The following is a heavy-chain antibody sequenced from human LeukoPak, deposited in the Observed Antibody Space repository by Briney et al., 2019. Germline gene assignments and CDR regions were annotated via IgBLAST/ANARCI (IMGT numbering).Heavy chain of an antibody. D-gene: IGHD6-19*01. V-gene: IGHV3-7*01. CDR2: IKQDGREK. CDR3: PRDRDSSGLYGGADL. Sequence: GGSLRLSCAASEFTFSDYWMSWVRQAPGKGLEWVANIKQDGREKYCVDSVEGRFTISRDNAKNSLYLQMNSLRVEDTAIYFCPRDRDSSGLYGGADLWGQGVLVTVSA. CDR1: EFTFSDYW. J-gene: IGHJ5*02.